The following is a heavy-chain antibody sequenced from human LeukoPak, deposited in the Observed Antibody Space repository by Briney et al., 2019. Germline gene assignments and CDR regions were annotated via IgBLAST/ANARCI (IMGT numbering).Heavy chain of an antibody. D-gene: IGHD3-22*01. CDR2: ISYDGSNK. V-gene: IGHV3-30*03. CDR1: GFTFSSYG. CDR3: ARDRHYYDSSASDLDAFDI. Sequence: GGSLRLSCAASGFTFSSYGMHWVRQAPGKGLEWVAVISYDGSNKYYADSVKGRFTISRDNSKNTLYLQMNSLRAEDTAVYFCARDRHYYDSSASDLDAFDIWGQGTMVTVSS. J-gene: IGHJ3*02.